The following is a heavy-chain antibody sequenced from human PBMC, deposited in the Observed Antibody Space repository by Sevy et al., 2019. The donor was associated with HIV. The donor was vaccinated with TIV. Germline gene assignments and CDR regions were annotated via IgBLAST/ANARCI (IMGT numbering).Heavy chain of an antibody. Sequence: GGSLRLSCAASGFTFSSYAMSWVRQAPGKGLEWVSAISGGGGSTYYADSVKGRFTISRDNSKNTLYLQMNSLRAEDTAVYYCAKDLVNTVTTTGQGAFDIWGQGTMVTVSS. CDR3: AKDLVNTVTTTGQGAFDI. D-gene: IGHD4-17*01. V-gene: IGHV3-23*01. CDR1: GFTFSSYA. J-gene: IGHJ3*02. CDR2: ISGGGGST.